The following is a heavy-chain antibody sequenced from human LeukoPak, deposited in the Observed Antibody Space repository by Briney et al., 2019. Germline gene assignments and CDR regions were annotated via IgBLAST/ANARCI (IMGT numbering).Heavy chain of an antibody. J-gene: IGHJ4*02. CDR2: ISYDGSNK. CDR1: GFSFRSYA. Sequence: GGSLRLSCAASGFSFRSYAMHWVRQAPGKGLEWVAVISYDGSNKYYADSVKGRFTISRDNSKNSLYLQMNSLRADDTAVFYCARGPGGYDTSGYYDWRGQGTLVNGSS. D-gene: IGHD3-22*01. V-gene: IGHV3-30*04. CDR3: ARGPGGYDTSGYYDW.